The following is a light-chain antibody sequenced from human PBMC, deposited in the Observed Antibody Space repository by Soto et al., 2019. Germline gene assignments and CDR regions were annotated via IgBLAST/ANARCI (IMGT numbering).Light chain of an antibody. V-gene: IGKV1-39*01. CDR1: HSISSY. CDR2: AAS. Sequence: DIQMTQSPSSLSASVGDRVSITCRAIHSISSYLNFYQQKPGKAPKLLIYAASSLQSGVPSRFSGSGSGTDFTLTISSLQPEDFATYYCQQSYSTPLTLGQGTRLEIK. J-gene: IGKJ5*01. CDR3: QQSYSTPLT.